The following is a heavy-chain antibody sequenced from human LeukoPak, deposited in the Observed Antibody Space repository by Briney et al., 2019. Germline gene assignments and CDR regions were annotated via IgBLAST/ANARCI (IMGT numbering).Heavy chain of an antibody. D-gene: IGHD6-13*01. J-gene: IGHJ4*02. CDR2: ISSSSSYI. CDR3: ARDRLSSWYSRYFDY. CDR1: GFTFSSYS. V-gene: IGHV3-21*01. Sequence: PGGSLRLSCAASGFTFSSYSMNWVRQAPEKGLEWVSSISSSSSYIYYADSVKGRFTISRDNAKNSLYLQMNSLRAEDTAVYYCARDRLSSWYSRYFDYWGQGTLVTVSS.